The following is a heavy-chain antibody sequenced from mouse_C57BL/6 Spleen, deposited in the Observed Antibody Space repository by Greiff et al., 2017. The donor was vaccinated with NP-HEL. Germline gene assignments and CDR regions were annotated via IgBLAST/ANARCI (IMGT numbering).Heavy chain of an antibody. J-gene: IGHJ2*01. CDR1: GYTFTDYY. D-gene: IGHD1-1*01. CDR3: ARWYYGSSSYFDY. Sequence: QVQLQQSGAELVRRGASVKLSCKASGYTFTDYYINWVKQRPGQGLEWIARIYPGSGNTYYNEKFKGKATLTAEKSSSTAYMQLSSLTSEDSAVYFCARWYYGSSSYFDYWGQGTTLTVSS. CDR2: IYPGSGNT. V-gene: IGHV1-76*01.